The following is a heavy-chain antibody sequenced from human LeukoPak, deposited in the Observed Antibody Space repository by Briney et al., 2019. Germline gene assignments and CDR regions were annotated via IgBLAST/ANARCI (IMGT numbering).Heavy chain of an antibody. CDR2: INTNTGNP. Sequence: GASVKVPCKASGYTFTSYAMNWVRQAPGQGLEWMGWINTNTGNPTYAQGFTGRFVFSLDTSVSTAYLQISSLKAEDTAVYYCARVFEAYCGGDCSSPYFDYWGQGTLVTVSS. V-gene: IGHV7-4-1*02. CDR3: ARVFEAYCGGDCSSPYFDY. CDR1: GYTFTSYA. D-gene: IGHD2-21*02. J-gene: IGHJ4*02.